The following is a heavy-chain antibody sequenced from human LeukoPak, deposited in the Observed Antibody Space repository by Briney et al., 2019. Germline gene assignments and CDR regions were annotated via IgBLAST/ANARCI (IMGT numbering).Heavy chain of an antibody. Sequence: ASVKVSCKASGGTFSSYAISWVRQAPGQGLEWMGGIIPIFGTANYAQKFQGRVTMTRDTSTSTVYMELSSLRSEDTAVYYCARGGAAAGLFDYWGQGTLVTVSS. V-gene: IGHV1-69*05. CDR2: IIPIFGTA. D-gene: IGHD6-13*01. CDR1: GGTFSSYA. CDR3: ARGGAAAGLFDY. J-gene: IGHJ4*02.